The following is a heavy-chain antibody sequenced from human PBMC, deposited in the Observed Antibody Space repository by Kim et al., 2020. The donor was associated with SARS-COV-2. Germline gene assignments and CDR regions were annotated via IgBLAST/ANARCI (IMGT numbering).Heavy chain of an antibody. D-gene: IGHD5-18*01. Sequence: SETLSLTCTVSGGSISSGGYYWSWIRQHPGKGLEWIGYIYYSGSTYYNPSLKSRVTISVDTSKNQFSLKLSSVTAADTAVYYCARHPTHTAMAMYYYYYGMDVWGQGTTVTVSS. J-gene: IGHJ6*02. V-gene: IGHV4-31*03. CDR2: IYYSGST. CDR1: GGSISSGGYY. CDR3: ARHPTHTAMAMYYYYYGMDV.